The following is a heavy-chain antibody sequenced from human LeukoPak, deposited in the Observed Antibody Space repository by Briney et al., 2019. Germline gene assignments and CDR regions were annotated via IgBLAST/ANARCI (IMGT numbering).Heavy chain of an antibody. V-gene: IGHV6-1*01. CDR3: ARDVGTSGRYTFDY. CDR1: GDSVSSINGA. D-gene: IGHD6-19*01. J-gene: IGHJ4*02. Sequence: SQTLSLTCAISGDSVSSINGAWNWIRQSPSRGLEWLGRTYYRSKWYNDYAVSIQGRITINPDTSRNQFSLQLNSVTPDDTAVYCCARDVGTSGRYTFDYWGQGTLVTVSS. CDR2: TYYRSKWYN.